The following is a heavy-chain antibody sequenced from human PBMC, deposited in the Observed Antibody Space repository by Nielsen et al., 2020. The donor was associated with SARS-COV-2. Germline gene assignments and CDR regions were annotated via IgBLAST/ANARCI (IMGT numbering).Heavy chain of an antibody. D-gene: IGHD2-21*02. CDR3: ARIGGGDWVVADWYFDL. CDR2: IKQDGSEK. J-gene: IGHJ2*01. Sequence: GGSLRLSCAASGFTFSSYWMSWVRQAPGKGLEWVANIKQDGSEKYYVDSVKGRFTISRDNAKNSLYLQMNSLRAEDTAVYYCARIGGGDWVVADWYFDLWGRGTLVTVSS. V-gene: IGHV3-7*01. CDR1: GFTFSSYW.